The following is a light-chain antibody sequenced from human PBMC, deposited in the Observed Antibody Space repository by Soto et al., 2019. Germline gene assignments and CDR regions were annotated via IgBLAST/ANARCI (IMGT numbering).Light chain of an antibody. CDR1: QSISSS. V-gene: IGKV3-11*01. CDR3: QQRNNWPRT. Sequence: DIGLTQSPATLSLAPGERATVSSRASQSISSSLAWYQQKSCQAPRLLLHGESNRATSIPARLSGSGSGTDFARTINSLESEDFAVNYGQQRNNWPRTFGQGTKVEIQ. J-gene: IGKJ1*01. CDR2: GES.